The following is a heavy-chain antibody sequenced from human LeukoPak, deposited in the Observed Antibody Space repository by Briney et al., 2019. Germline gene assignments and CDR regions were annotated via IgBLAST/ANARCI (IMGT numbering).Heavy chain of an antibody. V-gene: IGHV3-48*01. CDR2: ISSSSSTI. CDR3: ARVPFLVVPAQNGFDP. D-gene: IGHD2-2*01. CDR1: GFTFSSYS. J-gene: IGHJ5*02. Sequence: PGGSLRLSRAASGFTFSSYSMNWVRQAPGKGLEWVSYISSSSSTIYYADSVKGRFTISRDNAKNSLYLQMNSLRAEDTAVYYCARVPFLVVPAQNGFDPWGQGTLVTVSS.